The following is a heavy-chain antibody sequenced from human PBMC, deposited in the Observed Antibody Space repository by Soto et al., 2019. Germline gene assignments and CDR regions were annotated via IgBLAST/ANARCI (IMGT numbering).Heavy chain of an antibody. V-gene: IGHV3-53*01. CDR2: IYIGGTT. D-gene: IGHD3-10*01. J-gene: IGHJ5*02. CDR1: GFTVISKY. CDR3: AADDRAYGSGSVS. Sequence: PGGSLRLSCAASGFTVISKYMSWVRQPPGKGLEWISVIYIGGTTYYADSVKGRFTISRDSSKNTLYLQLNNLGAEDTAIYYCAADDRAYGSGSVSWGQGTLVTVSS.